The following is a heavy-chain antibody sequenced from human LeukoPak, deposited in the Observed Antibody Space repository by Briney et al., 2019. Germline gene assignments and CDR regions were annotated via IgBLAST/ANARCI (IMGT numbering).Heavy chain of an antibody. Sequence: GGSLRLSCAASGFTFSSYAMHWVRQAPGKGLEWVAVISYDGSNKYYADSVKGRFTISRDNSKNTLYLQMNSLRAEDTAVYYCARDRFGSSWFEFNYWGQGTLVTASS. CDR2: ISYDGSNK. CDR3: ARDRFGSSWFEFNY. J-gene: IGHJ4*02. D-gene: IGHD6-13*01. V-gene: IGHV3-30-3*01. CDR1: GFTFSSYA.